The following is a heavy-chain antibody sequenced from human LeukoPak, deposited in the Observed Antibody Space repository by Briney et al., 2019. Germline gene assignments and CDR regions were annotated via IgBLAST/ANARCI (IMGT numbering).Heavy chain of an antibody. CDR3: ARRDPQKSSSGPFDI. J-gene: IGHJ3*02. Sequence: ASVKVSCKASGYTFTSYYMHWVRQAPGQGLEWMGIINPSGGSTSYAQKFQGRVTMTRDTSTSTVYMELSSLRSEDTAVYYCARRDPQKSSSGPFDIWGQGTMVTVSS. D-gene: IGHD6-13*01. CDR2: INPSGGST. V-gene: IGHV1-46*01. CDR1: GYTFTSYY.